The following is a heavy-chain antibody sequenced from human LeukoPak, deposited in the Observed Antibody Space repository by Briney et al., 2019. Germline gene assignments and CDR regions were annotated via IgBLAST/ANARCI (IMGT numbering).Heavy chain of an antibody. D-gene: IGHD2-15*01. CDR1: GYTFTGYY. CDR2: INPNSGGT. CDR3: ARGDITYET. Sequence: ASXXVSCKASGYTFTGYYMHWVRQAPGQGLEWMGRINPNSGGTNYAQKVQGRVTMTRETSISTAYMELSRLRSDDTAVYYCARGDITYETWGQGTLVTVSS. V-gene: IGHV1-2*06. J-gene: IGHJ5*02.